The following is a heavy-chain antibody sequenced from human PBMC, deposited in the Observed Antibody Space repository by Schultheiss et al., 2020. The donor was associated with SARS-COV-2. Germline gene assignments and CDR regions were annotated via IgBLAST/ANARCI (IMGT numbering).Heavy chain of an antibody. J-gene: IGHJ4*02. CDR2: INHSGST. V-gene: IGHV4-34*01. CDR3: ARSKHYYDNWGTEICFDY. Sequence: SETLSLTCAVYGGSFSGYYWSSIRQPPGKGLEWIGEINHSGSTNYNPSLKSRVTISVDTSKNQFSLKLSSVTAADTAVYYCARSKHYYDNWGTEICFDYWGQGTLVTVSS. D-gene: IGHD3-22*01. CDR1: GGSFSGYY.